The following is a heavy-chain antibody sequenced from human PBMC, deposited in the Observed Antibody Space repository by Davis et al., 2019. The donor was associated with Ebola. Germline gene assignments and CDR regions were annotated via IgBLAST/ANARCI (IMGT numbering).Heavy chain of an antibody. V-gene: IGHV4-59*01. J-gene: IGHJ2*01. Sequence: MPSETLSLTCTVSGGSISSYYWSWIRQPPGKGLEWIGYIYHSGSTYYNPSLKSRVTISVDRSKNQFSLKLSSVTAADTAVYYCARDSSAYYYDSSGYGSYWYFDLWGRGTLVTVSS. D-gene: IGHD3-22*01. CDR1: GGSISSYY. CDR2: IYHSGST. CDR3: ARDSSAYYYDSSGYGSYWYFDL.